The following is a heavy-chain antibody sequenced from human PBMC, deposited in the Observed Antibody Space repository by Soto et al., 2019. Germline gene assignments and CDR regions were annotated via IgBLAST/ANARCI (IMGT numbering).Heavy chain of an antibody. D-gene: IGHD6-13*01. CDR1: GGSISPYY. CDR2: VYHSGNT. Sequence: SETLSLTCTVSGGSISPYYWCWIRQPPGKGLEWIGYVYHSGNTNYNPSLESRVTISVDTSRNRFSLNLTSATAADTAVYYCARKGAAASYAHYYMDVWGRGTAVTVSS. J-gene: IGHJ6*03. V-gene: IGHV4-59*01. CDR3: ARKGAAASYAHYYMDV.